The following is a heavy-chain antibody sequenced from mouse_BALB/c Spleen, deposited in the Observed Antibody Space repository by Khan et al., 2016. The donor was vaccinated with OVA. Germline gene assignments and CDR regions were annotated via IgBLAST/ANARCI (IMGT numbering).Heavy chain of an antibody. D-gene: IGHD1-1*01. V-gene: IGHV3-2*02. CDR1: GYSITSDYA. CDR3: ARAWTISTVVATDFDY. J-gene: IGHJ2*01. Sequence: EVQLQESGPGLVKPSQSLSLTCTVTGYSITSDYAWNWIRQFPGNKLEWMGYLKYSGSTSYNPSLKSRISITRDTSKHQFFLQLNSVTTEDTATDYRARAWTISTVVATDFDYWGQGTTLTVAS. CDR2: LKYSGST.